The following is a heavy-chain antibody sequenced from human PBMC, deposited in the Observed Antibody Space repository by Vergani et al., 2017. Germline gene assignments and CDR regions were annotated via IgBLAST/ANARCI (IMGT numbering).Heavy chain of an antibody. CDR1: GGSFSSYY. V-gene: IGHV4-34*01. Sequence: QVQLQQWGAGLLKPSETLSLTCAVYGGSFSSYYWSWIRQPPGQGLEWIGEINHSGSTNYNSSLKIRVPISVYTSKNQFSLKLSSVTAADTAMYYCARGRARGCSGYERYYDGMDVWGEGTTVTVYS. J-gene: IGHJ6*04. CDR2: INHSGST. CDR3: ARGRARGCSGYERYYDGMDV. D-gene: IGHD5-12*01.